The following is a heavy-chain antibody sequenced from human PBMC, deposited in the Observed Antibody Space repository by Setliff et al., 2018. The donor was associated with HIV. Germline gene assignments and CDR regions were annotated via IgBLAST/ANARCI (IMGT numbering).Heavy chain of an antibody. J-gene: IGHJ4*02. V-gene: IGHV4-34*01. Sequence: SETLSLTCAVYGGSFSDYYWSWIRQPPGKGLEWIGAINHSGSTNYNPSLKSRVTISVDTSKNQFSLKLSSVTAADTAVYYCARGLRIVLMVYAKFGFDYWGQGTLVTVSS. CDR1: GGSFSDYY. D-gene: IGHD2-8*01. CDR2: INHSGST. CDR3: ARGLRIVLMVYAKFGFDY.